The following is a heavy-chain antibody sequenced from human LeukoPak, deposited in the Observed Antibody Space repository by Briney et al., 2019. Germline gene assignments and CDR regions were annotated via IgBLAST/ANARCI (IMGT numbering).Heavy chain of an antibody. D-gene: IGHD5-12*01. CDR2: ISGSGDST. CDR3: ARLGSSGFDY. CDR1: GFTFSAFW. J-gene: IGHJ4*02. V-gene: IGHV3-23*01. Sequence: GGSLRLSCAASGFTFSAFWMTWVRQAPGKGLEWVSTISGSGDSTYYADSVKGRFTISRDNSKNTLYLQMNSLRAEDTAVYYCARLGSSGFDYWGQGTLVTVSS.